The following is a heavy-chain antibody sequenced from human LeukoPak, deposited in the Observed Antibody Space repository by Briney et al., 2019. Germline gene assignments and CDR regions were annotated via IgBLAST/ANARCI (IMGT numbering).Heavy chain of an antibody. J-gene: IGHJ5*02. Sequence: GGSLKLSCAASGFTFSGSAVHWVRQSSGKGLEWVGHIDKKDNLYATAYAESVKGRFTISRDDSKDTAFLHMDSLKTEDTALYYCTRDRGTYNWFDPWGQGTLVTASS. CDR1: GFTFSGSA. V-gene: IGHV3-73*01. CDR2: IDKKDNLYAT. D-gene: IGHD2-15*01. CDR3: TRDRGTYNWFDP.